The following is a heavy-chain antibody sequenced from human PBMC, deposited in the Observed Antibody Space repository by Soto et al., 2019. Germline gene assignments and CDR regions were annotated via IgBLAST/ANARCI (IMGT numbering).Heavy chain of an antibody. Sequence: XSVKFSCEASVYIFTSYSMHWVRQAPGQGLEWVGWFNPNSGDTIYAQKFQGRVTLTGDTSISTAYMELYSLTSDDTAVYYCAREASAVISLDYWGQGTLVTVSS. D-gene: IGHD6-19*01. CDR2: FNPNSGDT. J-gene: IGHJ4*02. V-gene: IGHV1-2*02. CDR1: VYIFTSYS. CDR3: AREASAVISLDY.